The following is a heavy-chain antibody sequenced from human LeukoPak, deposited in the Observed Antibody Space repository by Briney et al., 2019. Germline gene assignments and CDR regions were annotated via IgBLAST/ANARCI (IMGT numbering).Heavy chain of an antibody. D-gene: IGHD6-13*01. V-gene: IGHV1-46*01. CDR2: INPSGGST. CDR3: ARLGVSAAAEGWFDP. CDR1: GYTFTSYY. Sequence: ASVKVSCKASGYTFTSYYMHWVRQAPGQGLEWMGIINPSGGSTSYAQKFQGRVTMTRDMSTSTDYMELSSLRSDDTAVYYCARLGVSAAAEGWFDPWGQGTLVTVSS. J-gene: IGHJ5*02.